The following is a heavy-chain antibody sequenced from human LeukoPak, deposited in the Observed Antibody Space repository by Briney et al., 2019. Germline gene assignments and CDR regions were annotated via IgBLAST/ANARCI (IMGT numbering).Heavy chain of an antibody. V-gene: IGHV3-23*01. Sequence: GGSLRLSCAASGFTFSSNGMSWVRQAPGRGLEWVPVISGSGGSPDYTDSVKGRFTISRDNSKNTLYLQMNSLRAEDTAVYYCAKGGKTIMCPTSCYDYWGQGTLVTVSS. J-gene: IGHJ4*02. CDR2: ISGSGGSP. D-gene: IGHD2-2*01. CDR3: AKGGKTIMCPTSCYDY. CDR1: GFTFSSNG.